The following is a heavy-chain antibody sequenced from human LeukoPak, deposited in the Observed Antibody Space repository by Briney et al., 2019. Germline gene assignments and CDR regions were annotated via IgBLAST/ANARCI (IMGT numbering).Heavy chain of an antibody. CDR2: INSDGSIT. Sequence: GGSLRLSCAASGFTYSRKWMHWVRQAPGKGLVWVSRINSDGSITNHADSVKGRFTISRDNAKKTLYLQMSSLRAEDTAVYYCAKIDAYWGQGTLVTVSS. CDR3: AKIDAY. CDR1: GFTYSRKW. V-gene: IGHV3-74*01. J-gene: IGHJ4*02.